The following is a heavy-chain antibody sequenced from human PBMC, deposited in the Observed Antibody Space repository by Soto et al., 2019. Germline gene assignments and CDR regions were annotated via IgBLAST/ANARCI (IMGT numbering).Heavy chain of an antibody. CDR3: ASGPSIAAAGNY. CDR1: GFTFSSYA. J-gene: IGHJ4*02. D-gene: IGHD6-13*01. Sequence: GGSLRLSCAASGFTFSSYAMHWVRQAPGKGLEWVSVISYDGSNKYYADSVKGRFTISRDNSKNTLYLQMNSLRAEDTAVYYCASGPSIAAAGNYWGQGTLVTVSS. CDR2: ISYDGSNK. V-gene: IGHV3-30-3*01.